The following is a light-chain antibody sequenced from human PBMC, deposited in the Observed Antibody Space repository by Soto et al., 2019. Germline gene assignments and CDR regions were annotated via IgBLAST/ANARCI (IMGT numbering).Light chain of an antibody. CDR3: VLYMGSGISV. CDR2: STN. Sequence: QTVVTQEPSISVSPGGTVTLTCGLSSGSVSTSYYPSWYQQTPGQAPRTLIYSTNTRSSGVPDRFSGSILGNKAALTITGAQADDESDYYCVLYMGSGISVFGGWTKLTVL. J-gene: IGLJ3*02. CDR1: SGSVSTSYY. V-gene: IGLV8-61*01.